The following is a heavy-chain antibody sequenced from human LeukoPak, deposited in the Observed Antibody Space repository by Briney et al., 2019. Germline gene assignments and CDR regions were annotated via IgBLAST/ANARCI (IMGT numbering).Heavy chain of an antibody. Sequence: SETLSLTCAVYGGSFSGYYWSWIRQPPGKGLEWIGEINHSGSTNYNPSLKSRVTISVDTSKNQFSLKLSSVTAADTAVYYCARGLDSSGYSEFDPWGQGTLVTVSS. CDR1: GGSFSGYY. CDR2: INHSGST. J-gene: IGHJ5*02. V-gene: IGHV4-34*01. CDR3: ARGLDSSGYSEFDP. D-gene: IGHD3-22*01.